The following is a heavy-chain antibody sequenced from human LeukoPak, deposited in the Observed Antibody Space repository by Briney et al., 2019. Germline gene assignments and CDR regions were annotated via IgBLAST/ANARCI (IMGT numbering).Heavy chain of an antibody. Sequence: SGGSLRLSCAASGFTFSSYWMHRVRQAPGKGLVWVSRINSDGSSTSYADSVKGRFTISRDNAKNTLYLQMNSLRAEDTAVYYCARGGQSIPDLLYQLLRGTDFDYWGQGTLVTVSS. CDR2: INSDGSST. J-gene: IGHJ4*02. CDR1: GFTFSSYW. D-gene: IGHD2-2*02. CDR3: ARGGQSIPDLLYQLLRGTDFDY. V-gene: IGHV3-74*01.